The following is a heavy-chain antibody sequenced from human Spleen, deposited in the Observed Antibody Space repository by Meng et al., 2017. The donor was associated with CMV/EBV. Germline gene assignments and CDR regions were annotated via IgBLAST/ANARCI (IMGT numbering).Heavy chain of an antibody. D-gene: IGHD3-3*01. V-gene: IGHV4-34*01. CDR1: GGSFSGYY. J-gene: IGHJ5*02. CDR3: ARYDFWSGYLFDP. Sequence: GSLRLSCAVYGGSFSGYYWSWIRQPPGKGLEWIGEINHSGSTNYNPSLKSRVTISVDTSKNQFSLKLSSVTAADTAVYYCARYDFWSGYLFDPWGQGTLVTVSS. CDR2: INHSGST.